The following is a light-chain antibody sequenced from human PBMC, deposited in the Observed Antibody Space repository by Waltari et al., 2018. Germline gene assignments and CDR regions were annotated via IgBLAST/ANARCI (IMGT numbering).Light chain of an antibody. CDR2: KAS. CDR3: QHYDNYWT. V-gene: IGKV1-5*03. J-gene: IGKJ1*01. CDR1: QSITNW. Sequence: DIQMTQSPSTLSASVGDRVNITCRASQSITNWLAWYQQKPGKAPKLLIYKASNLESGVPSRFSGSGSGTEFTLTISSLQPDDFATYYCQHYDNYWTFGQGTKVEIK.